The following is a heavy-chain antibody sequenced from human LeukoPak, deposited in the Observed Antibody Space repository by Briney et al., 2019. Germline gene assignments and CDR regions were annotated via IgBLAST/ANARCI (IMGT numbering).Heavy chain of an antibody. J-gene: IGHJ4*02. CDR2: ISGSGGST. CDR3: AKADGPYYAHPIDY. CDR1: GFTFSSYG. D-gene: IGHD2/OR15-2a*01. Sequence: GGSLRLSCAVSGFTFSSYGMSWVRQAPGKGLEWVSAISGSGGSTYYADSVKGRFTISRDISKNTLYLQMNSLRAEDTAVYYCAKADGPYYAHPIDYWGQGTLVTVSS. V-gene: IGHV3-23*01.